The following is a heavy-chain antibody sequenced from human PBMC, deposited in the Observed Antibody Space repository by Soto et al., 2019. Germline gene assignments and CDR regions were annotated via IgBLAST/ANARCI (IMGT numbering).Heavy chain of an antibody. CDR1: GYTFTSYG. V-gene: IGHV1-18*01. Sequence: QVQLVQSGAEVKKPGASVKVSCKASGYTFTSYGISWVRQAPGQGLEWVGWISAYNGNTNYAQKLQGRVTMTTDTSTSTAYMELRSLRSDDTAVYYCAVLGGAYRIWARYGMDVWGQGTTVTVSS. J-gene: IGHJ6*02. CDR3: AVLGGAYRIWARYGMDV. D-gene: IGHD2-21*01. CDR2: ISAYNGNT.